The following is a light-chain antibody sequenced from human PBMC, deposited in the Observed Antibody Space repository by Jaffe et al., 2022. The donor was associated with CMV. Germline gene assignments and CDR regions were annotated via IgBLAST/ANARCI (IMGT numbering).Light chain of an antibody. CDR2: RAS. Sequence: DIVMTQSPYSLAVSLGETATINCKSSQSLLYNSNNLNYLAWYQQKPGQPPKLIIYRASTRESGVPDRFSGSGSGADFTLTISSLQTEDVAIYYCQQYYSTPHTFGQGTKLEI. CDR1: QSLLYNSNNLNY. V-gene: IGKV4-1*01. J-gene: IGKJ2*01. CDR3: QQYYSTPHT.